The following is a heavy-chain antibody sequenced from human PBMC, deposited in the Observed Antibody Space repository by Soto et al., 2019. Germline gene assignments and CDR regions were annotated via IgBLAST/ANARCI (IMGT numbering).Heavy chain of an antibody. CDR3: ARAARTTVTDF. D-gene: IGHD4-17*01. J-gene: IGHJ4*02. CDR2: IHYTGNS. Sequence: PSETLSLTCSVSGDSITASYWSWIRQPAGKRPEWIGRIHYTGNSHYNPSLRSRVTISMDTSKNQIYLELTSVTAADTAVYYCARAARTTVTDFWGQGTLVTVSS. CDR1: GDSITASY. V-gene: IGHV4-4*07.